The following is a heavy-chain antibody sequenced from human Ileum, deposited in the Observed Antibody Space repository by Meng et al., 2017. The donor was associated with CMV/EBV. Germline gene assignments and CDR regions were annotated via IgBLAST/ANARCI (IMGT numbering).Heavy chain of an antibody. Sequence: GGSLRLSCVGFGFTFSSHAMSWVRQIPGKRPEWVAGISGVGPATYYADSVKGRFTISRDNSNNTLFLQMNGLRGADTAVYYCARDVGYTVTAPFDYWGQGSVVTVSS. CDR1: GFTFSSHA. D-gene: IGHD4-11*01. CDR2: ISGVGPAT. CDR3: ARDVGYTVTAPFDY. J-gene: IGHJ4*02. V-gene: IGHV3-23*01.